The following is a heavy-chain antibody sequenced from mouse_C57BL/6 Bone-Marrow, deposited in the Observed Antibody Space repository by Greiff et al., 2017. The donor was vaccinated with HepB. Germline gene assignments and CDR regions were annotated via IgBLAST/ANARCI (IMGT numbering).Heavy chain of an antibody. J-gene: IGHJ4*01. CDR3: ARRGLSYAMDY. D-gene: IGHD1-1*02. Sequence: QVQLQQPGAELVMPGASVKLSCKASGYTFTSYWMHWVKQRPGQGLEWIGEIDPSDSYTNYNQKFKGKSTLTVDKSSSTAYMRLSSLTSEDSAVYYCARRGLSYAMDYWGQGTSVTVSS. CDR1: GYTFTSYW. V-gene: IGHV1-69*01. CDR2: IDPSDSYT.